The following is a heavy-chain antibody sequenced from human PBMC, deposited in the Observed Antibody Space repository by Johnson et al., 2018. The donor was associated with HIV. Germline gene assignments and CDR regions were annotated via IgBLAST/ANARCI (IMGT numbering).Heavy chain of an antibody. V-gene: IGHV3-30*04. J-gene: IGHJ3*02. CDR3: AGDRWYSSSSGGVDDAVDI. CDR1: GFTFSSYA. D-gene: IGHD6-6*01. Sequence: QVQLVESGGGLVQPGRSLRLSCAASGFTFSSYAMHWVRQAPGKGLEWVAVISYDGSNKYYADSVKGRFTISRDNSKNTLDLQMNSLRAEDTAVYYCAGDRWYSSSSGGVDDAVDIWGQGTMVTVSS. CDR2: ISYDGSNK.